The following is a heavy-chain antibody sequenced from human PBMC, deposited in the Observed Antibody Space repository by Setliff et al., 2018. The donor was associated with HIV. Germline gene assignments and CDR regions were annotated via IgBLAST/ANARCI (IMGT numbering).Heavy chain of an antibody. Sequence: ASVKVSCKASGYTFTSYYVHFVRQAPGQGPEWMGIINPNGGSTNYAQKFEGRVAVTADMSTNNVHMYLSSLRSEDTAIYYCARGGPGSSFGYDWFDPWGQGTPVTV. V-gene: IGHV1-46*01. CDR2: INPNGGST. D-gene: IGHD5-18*01. CDR1: GYTFTSYY. CDR3: ARGGPGSSFGYDWFDP. J-gene: IGHJ5*02.